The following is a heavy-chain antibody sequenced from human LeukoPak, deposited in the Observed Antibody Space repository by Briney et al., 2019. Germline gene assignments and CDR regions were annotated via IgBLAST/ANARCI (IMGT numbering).Heavy chain of an antibody. CDR1: GFTFSSYA. D-gene: IGHD3-22*01. Sequence: GGSLRLSCAASGFTFSSYAMSWVRQAPGKGLGLVSTFTHIGGSTYYADSVKGRFTISRDDSKNTLFLQMNTLRAEDTAVYYCAKDYLLGYYDSSGYYGPLDYWGQGTLVTVSS. J-gene: IGHJ4*02. CDR3: AKDYLLGYYDSSGYYGPLDY. V-gene: IGHV3-23*01. CDR2: FTHIGGST.